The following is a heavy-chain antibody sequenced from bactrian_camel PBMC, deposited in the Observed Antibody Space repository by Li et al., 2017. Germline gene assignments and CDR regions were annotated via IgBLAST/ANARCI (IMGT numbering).Heavy chain of an antibody. Sequence: HVQLVESGGGLVQPGGSLRLSCAASGFTFGRYSMSWIRQSPGKGLEWVSGIKSGGGSTYYADSVKGRFTISQDNAKNTVYLQMNSLEPEDTAMYYCAAGRGAVIATPKRALNSYEYDYWGQGTQVTVS. J-gene: IGHJ4*01. D-gene: IGHD2*01. CDR3: AAGRGAVIATPKRALNSYEYDY. CDR1: GFTFGRYS. V-gene: IGHV3S1*01. CDR2: IKSGGGST.